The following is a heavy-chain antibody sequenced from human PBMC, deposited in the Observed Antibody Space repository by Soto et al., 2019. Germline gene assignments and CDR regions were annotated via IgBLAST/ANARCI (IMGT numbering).Heavy chain of an antibody. J-gene: IGHJ4*02. D-gene: IGHD3-10*01. Sequence: PSETLSLTCTVSGGSVSSGSYYWSWIRQPPGKGLEWIGYIYYSGSTNYNPSLKSRVTKSVDTSKNQFSLKLSSVSSVFTLYLQMNSLKTEDTAVYYCTTEDEIMLIIDYRSQGTLVTVSS. CDR2: IYYSGST. CDR3: NSLKTEDTAVYYCTTEDEIMLIIDY. V-gene: IGHV4-61*01. CDR1: GGSVSSGSYY.